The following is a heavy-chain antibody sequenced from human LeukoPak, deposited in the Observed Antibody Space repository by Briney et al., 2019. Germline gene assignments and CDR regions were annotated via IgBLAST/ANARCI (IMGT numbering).Heavy chain of an antibody. V-gene: IGHV1-2*02. D-gene: IGHD2-2*02. J-gene: IGHJ5*02. CDR2: INPNSGGT. CDR3: ARDSDLCSSTSCYTRWFDP. Sequence: ASVTVSCKASGYTFTGYYMHWVRQAPGQGLEWMGWINPNSGGTNYAQKFQGRVTMTRDTSISTAYMELRRLRSDDTAVYYCARDSDLCSSTSCYTRWFDPWGQGTLVTVSS. CDR1: GYTFTGYY.